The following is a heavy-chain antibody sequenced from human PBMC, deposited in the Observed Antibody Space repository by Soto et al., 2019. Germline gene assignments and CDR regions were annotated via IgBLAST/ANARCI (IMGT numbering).Heavy chain of an antibody. CDR2: IHSSRSS. Sequence: PSETLSLTCTVSGYSISSGAYYWSWVRQLPGKGLEWIGYIHSSRSSYYTPPLKRLLTISINTSENQFSLNLTSVTDADTAVYYCASYRMGGWTCYHWGQGTLVTVSS. D-gene: IGHD6-19*01. J-gene: IGHJ5*02. V-gene: IGHV4-31*01. CDR3: ASYRMGGWTCYH. CDR1: GYSISSGAYY.